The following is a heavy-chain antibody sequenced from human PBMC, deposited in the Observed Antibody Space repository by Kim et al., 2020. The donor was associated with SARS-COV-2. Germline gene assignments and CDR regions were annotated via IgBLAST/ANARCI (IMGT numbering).Heavy chain of an antibody. D-gene: IGHD3-10*01. V-gene: IGHV3-66*01. CDR2: IYGGSTY. J-gene: IGHJ2*01. CDR3: ATDITFDAFAVLDL. Sequence: GGSLRLSCAASGITFTNNHMNWVRQAPGKGLEWVSAIYGGSTYDYAASAKDRFTTSSDTSNNTAHFQKNSLRAEDTAAYYYATDITFDAFAVLDLLGPGT. CDR1: GITFTNNH.